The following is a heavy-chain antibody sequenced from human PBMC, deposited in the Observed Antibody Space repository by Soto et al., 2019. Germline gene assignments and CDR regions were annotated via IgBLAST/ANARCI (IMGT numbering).Heavy chain of an antibody. J-gene: IGHJ5*02. D-gene: IGHD6-13*01. CDR2: ISYDGSNK. V-gene: IGHV3-30*18. CDR3: AKDHIAAAGAGGFFDP. CDR1: GFTFSRYG. Sequence: QVQLVESGGGVVQPGRSLRLPCAASGFTFSRYGMHWVRQAPGKGLEWVAVISYDGSNKYYADSVKGRFTISRDNSKNTLYLQMNSLRAEDTAVYYCAKDHIAAAGAGGFFDPWGQGTLVTVSS.